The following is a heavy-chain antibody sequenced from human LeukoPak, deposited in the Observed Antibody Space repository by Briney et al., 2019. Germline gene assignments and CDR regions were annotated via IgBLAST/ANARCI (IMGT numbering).Heavy chain of an antibody. CDR2: IYHSGST. CDR1: GGSFSGYS. J-gene: IGHJ1*01. D-gene: IGHD4-17*01. V-gene: IGHV4-30-2*01. Sequence: PSETLSLTCAVYGGSFSGYSWSWIRQPPGKGLEWIGYIYHSGSTYYNPSLKSRVTISVDRSKNQFSLKLSSVTAADTAVYYCARGGRTVTRFSEYFQHWGQGTLVTVSS. CDR3: ARGGRTVTRFSEYFQH.